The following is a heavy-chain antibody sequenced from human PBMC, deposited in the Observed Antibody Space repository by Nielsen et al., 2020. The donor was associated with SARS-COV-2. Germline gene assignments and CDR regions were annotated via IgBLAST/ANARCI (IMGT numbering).Heavy chain of an antibody. CDR1: GYTFKNYW. J-gene: IGHJ3*02. V-gene: IGHV5-51*01. CDR3: ARLHRPDAFYI. CDR2: IDPSDSDA. Sequence: GESLKISCKGSGYTFKNYWIVWVRKMTGKVLEWMGIIDPSDSDARYSPSFQGQVTISADKSINTAYLQWRSLKASDIAVYYCARLHRPDAFYIWGQGTMVTFSS.